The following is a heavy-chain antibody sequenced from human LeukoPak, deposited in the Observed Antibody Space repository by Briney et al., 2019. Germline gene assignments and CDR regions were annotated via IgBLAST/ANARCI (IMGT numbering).Heavy chain of an antibody. J-gene: IGHJ4*02. Sequence: SETLSLTCAVYGGSFSGYYWSWIRQPPGKGLEWIGEINHSGSTNYNPSLKSRVTISVDTSKNQFSLKLSSVTAADTAVYYCARVGILTGAIDYWGQGTLVIVSS. CDR1: GGSFSGYY. CDR3: ARVGILTGAIDY. CDR2: INHSGST. D-gene: IGHD3-9*01. V-gene: IGHV4-34*01.